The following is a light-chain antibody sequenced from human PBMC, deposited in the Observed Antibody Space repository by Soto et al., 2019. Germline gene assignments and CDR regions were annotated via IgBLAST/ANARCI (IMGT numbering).Light chain of an antibody. V-gene: IGLV2-14*03. CDR2: DVR. J-gene: IGLJ2*01. CDR1: SSDVGAYNY. Sequence: QSVLTQPASVSGSPGQSITISCTGTSSDVGAYNYVSWYQQHPGKAPKLMICDVRNRPSGVSNRFSGSKSGNTASLTTSGLQAEDEADYYCSSYTSSSSVVFGGGTKLTVL. CDR3: SSYTSSSSVV.